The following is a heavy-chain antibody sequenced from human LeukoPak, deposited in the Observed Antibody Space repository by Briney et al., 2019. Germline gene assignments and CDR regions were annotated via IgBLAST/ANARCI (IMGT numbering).Heavy chain of an antibody. J-gene: IGHJ5*02. Sequence: GASVKVSCKASGYTFTSYGISWVRQAPGQGLEWMRWISAYNGNTNYAQKLQGRVTMTTDTSTSTAYMELRSLRSDDTAVYYCARDSHDILTGMNWFDPWGQGTLVTVSS. CDR1: GYTFTSYG. CDR2: ISAYNGNT. CDR3: ARDSHDILTGMNWFDP. V-gene: IGHV1-18*01. D-gene: IGHD3-9*01.